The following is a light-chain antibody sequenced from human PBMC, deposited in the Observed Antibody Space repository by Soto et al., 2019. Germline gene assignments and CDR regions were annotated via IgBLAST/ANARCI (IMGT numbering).Light chain of an antibody. Sequence: QSALTQPASVSGSRGQSITSACSGTSSDVGRHNAFSWYQQHPAKGPQLMIYSVKIRPSGISDRFSASKSGNMACLTISGLQAEDEADYYCSSYRVGGSYVFGTGTKLTVL. J-gene: IGLJ1*01. CDR2: SVK. CDR3: SSYRVGGSYV. V-gene: IGLV2-14*03. CDR1: SSDVGRHNA.